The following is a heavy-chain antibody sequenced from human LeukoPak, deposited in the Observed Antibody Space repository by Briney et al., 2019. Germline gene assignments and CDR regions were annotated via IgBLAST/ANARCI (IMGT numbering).Heavy chain of an antibody. CDR3: AREGSSGFGLNWFDP. CDR2: IYYSGST. V-gene: IGHV4-59*01. D-gene: IGHD6-19*01. J-gene: IGHJ5*02. Sequence: SETLSLTCTASGGSISSYYWSWIRQPPGKGLEWIGYIYYSGSTNYNPSLKSRVTISVDTSKNQFSLKLSSVTAADTAVYYCAREGSSGFGLNWFDPWGQGTLVTVSS. CDR1: GGSISSYY.